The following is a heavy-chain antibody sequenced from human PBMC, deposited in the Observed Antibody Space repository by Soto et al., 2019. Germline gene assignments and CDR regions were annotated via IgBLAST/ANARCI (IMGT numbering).Heavy chain of an antibody. J-gene: IGHJ6*02. Sequence: GESLKISCKGSGFTFSSYWINWVRQMPGKGLEWMGKIDPSDSSTTYSPTYSPSFQGHVTISVDKSITTAYLQWSSLKASDTAMYYCARLGHDYSNSGMDVWGQGTTVTVSS. D-gene: IGHD4-4*01. CDR3: ARLGHDYSNSGMDV. CDR2: IDPSDSSTTYSP. CDR1: GFTFSSYW. V-gene: IGHV5-10-1*01.